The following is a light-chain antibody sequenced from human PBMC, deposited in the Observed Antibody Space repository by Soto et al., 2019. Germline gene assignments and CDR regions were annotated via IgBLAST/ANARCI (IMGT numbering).Light chain of an antibody. CDR1: SSNIGANT. V-gene: IGLV1-44*01. Sequence: QSALTQPPSASGTPGQRVTISCSGSSSNIGANTVNWYQQLPGTAPKLLISNNDQRPSGVPDRFSGSKSGTSASLAISGLQSEEDADYYSAAWDDSLDGRVFGSGTKVTVL. CDR3: AAWDDSLDGRV. CDR2: NND. J-gene: IGLJ1*01.